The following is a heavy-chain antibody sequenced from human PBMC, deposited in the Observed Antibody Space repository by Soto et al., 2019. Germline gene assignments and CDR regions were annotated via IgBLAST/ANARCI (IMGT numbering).Heavy chain of an antibody. CDR2: IYYGGST. D-gene: IGHD7-27*01. CDR3: AKNWNWGSLVH. V-gene: IGHV4-59*08. Sequence: SETLSLTCTVSGDSISTDYWSWIRQSPGKGLEWIGFIYYGGSTNYNPPLKSRVTISVDTPKNQFSLKLSSVTAADTAVYYCAKNWNWGSLVHWGQGTLVTVSS. J-gene: IGHJ4*02. CDR1: GDSISTDY.